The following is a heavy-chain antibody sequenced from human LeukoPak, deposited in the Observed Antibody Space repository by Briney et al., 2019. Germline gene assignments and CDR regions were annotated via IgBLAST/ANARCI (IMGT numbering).Heavy chain of an antibody. CDR1: GYSISSGYY. V-gene: IGHV4-38-2*01. Sequence: SETLSLTCAVSGYSISSGYYWGWIRQPPGKGLEWIGSFHHSGKTYYNPSLKSRVTFLVDTSKNQYSLKMTSVTATDTAVYYCARRWNYGRNYYIDVWGKGATVSVSS. CDR2: FHHSGKT. CDR3: ARRWNYGRNYYIDV. D-gene: IGHD1-7*01. J-gene: IGHJ6*03.